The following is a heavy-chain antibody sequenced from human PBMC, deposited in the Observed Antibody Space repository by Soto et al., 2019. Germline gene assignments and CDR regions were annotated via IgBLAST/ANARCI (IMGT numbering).Heavy chain of an antibody. V-gene: IGHV4-39*01. CDR3: ARIAYSSSWHRRGRYFDY. J-gene: IGHJ4*02. CDR2: IYYSGST. CDR1: GGSISSSSYY. D-gene: IGHD6-13*01. Sequence: QLQLQESGPGLVKPSETLSLTCTVSGGSISSSSYYWGWIRQPPGKGLEWIGSIYYSGSTYYNPXXNRRVPIPVNXXRXQXXLRLSSVTAADTAVYYCARIAYSSSWHRRGRYFDYWGQGTLVTVSS.